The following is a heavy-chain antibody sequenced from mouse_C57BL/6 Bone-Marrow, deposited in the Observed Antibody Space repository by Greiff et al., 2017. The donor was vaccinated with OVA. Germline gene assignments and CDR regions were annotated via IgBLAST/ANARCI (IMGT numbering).Heavy chain of an antibody. D-gene: IGHD2-1*01. V-gene: IGHV5-9-1*02. CDR3: TRLLDAMDY. J-gene: IGHJ4*01. CDR1: RFTFSSYA. Sequence: EVHLVESGEGLVKPGGSLQLSCAASRFTFSSYAMSWVRQTPEKRLEWVAYISSGGDYIYYADTVKGRFTISRDNARNTLYLQMSSLKSEDTAMYYCTRLLDAMDYWGQGTSVTVSS. CDR2: ISSGGDYI.